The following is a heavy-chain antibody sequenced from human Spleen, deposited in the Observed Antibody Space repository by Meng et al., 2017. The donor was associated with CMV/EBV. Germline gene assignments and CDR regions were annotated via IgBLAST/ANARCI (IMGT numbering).Heavy chain of an antibody. CDR3: ARDPRPFTYYDFWSGYYPQGYYYYGMDV. Sequence: GESLKISCAASGFTFSSYSMNWVRQAPGKGLEWVSSISSSSSYIYYADSVKGRFTISRDNAKNSLYLQMNSLRAEDTAVYYCARDPRPFTYYDFWSGYYPQGYYYYGMDVWGQGTTVTVSS. CDR2: ISSSSSYI. D-gene: IGHD3-3*01. CDR1: GFTFSSYS. J-gene: IGHJ6*02. V-gene: IGHV3-21*01.